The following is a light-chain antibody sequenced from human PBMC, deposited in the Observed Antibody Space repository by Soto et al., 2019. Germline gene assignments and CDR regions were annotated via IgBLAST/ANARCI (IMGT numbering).Light chain of an antibody. V-gene: IGKV1-39*01. CDR1: QRISTY. J-gene: IGKJ1*01. CDR3: QQSSSTLGT. CDR2: AAS. Sequence: DIQMTQSPSSLSASVGDTVTITCRASQRISTYLNWYQQKPGRAPKLVISAASSLQRGVPTRFSGDGSGTDFTLTISSLQPEDVATYFCQQSSSTLGTFGQGTRV.